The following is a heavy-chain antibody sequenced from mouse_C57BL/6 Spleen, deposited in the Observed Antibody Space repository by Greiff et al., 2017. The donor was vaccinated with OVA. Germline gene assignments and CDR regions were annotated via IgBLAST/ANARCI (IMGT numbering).Heavy chain of an antibody. CDR1: GYTFTSYW. CDR3: ARGAHYGSFAY. V-gene: IGHV1-69*01. J-gene: IGHJ3*01. Sequence: QVQLQQPGAELVMPGASVKLSCKASGYTFTSYWMHWVKQRPGQGLEWIGEIDPSDSYTNYNQKFKGKSTLTVDKSSSTAYMQLSSLTSEDSAVYYCARGAHYGSFAYWGQGTLVTVSA. D-gene: IGHD1-2*01. CDR2: IDPSDSYT.